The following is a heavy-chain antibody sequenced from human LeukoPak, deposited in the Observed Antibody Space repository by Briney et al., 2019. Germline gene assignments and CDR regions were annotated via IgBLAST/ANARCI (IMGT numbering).Heavy chain of an antibody. J-gene: IGHJ4*02. D-gene: IGHD3-16*01. CDR1: GGSITQTNY. Sequence: SSETLSHTCAVSGGSITQTNYWTRVRPPPGKGLEWIGEVNLQGSTNYHPSLMRRVTISVETAANHVSFQLTPGTAADAAVYLCAREGGAYRPRDYWGQGTLVTVSS. V-gene: IGHV4-4*02. CDR3: AREGGAYRPRDY. CDR2: VNLQGST.